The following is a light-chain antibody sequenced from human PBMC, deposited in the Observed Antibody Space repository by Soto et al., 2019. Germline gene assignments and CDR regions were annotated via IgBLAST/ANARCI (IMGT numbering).Light chain of an antibody. CDR2: DAS. Sequence: EVVLTQSPVTLSWSPGERATLSCRARQNVDIDVARYQQKPGQAPRLIIYDASNRATGIPARFSGSGTGTDFTITISNLEPEYYEGEYCQQRRNWPPLTFSGGTKVEIK. CDR3: QQRRNWPPLT. V-gene: IGKV3-11*01. CDR1: QNVDID. J-gene: IGKJ4*01.